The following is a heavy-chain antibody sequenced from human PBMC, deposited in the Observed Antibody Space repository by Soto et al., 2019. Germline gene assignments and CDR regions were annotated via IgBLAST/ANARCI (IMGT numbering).Heavy chain of an antibody. CDR1: GGTCIDYG. D-gene: IGHD3-9*01. Sequence: RNCWSVSGGTCIDYGGSWMSKMPGKGLEWMGRINPSDSFVNYSPSFQGHVTISADKSISTAFLQWSSLKASDTAMYYCATQKWDLLIGANYFGPRGQATLVTLS. V-gene: IGHV5-10-1*01. CDR2: INPSDSFV. CDR3: ATQKWDLLIGANYFGP. J-gene: IGHJ5*02.